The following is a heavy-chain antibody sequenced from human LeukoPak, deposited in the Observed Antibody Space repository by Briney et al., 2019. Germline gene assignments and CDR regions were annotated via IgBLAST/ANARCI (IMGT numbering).Heavy chain of an antibody. J-gene: IGHJ6*03. D-gene: IGHD6-19*01. CDR3: ARVHGYSSGWYDGSRYNYMDV. V-gene: IGHV4-38-2*02. CDR2: IYRSGTT. Sequence: SETLSLTCTVSGYSISSGYFWGWIRQPPGKGLEWIGSIYRSGTTYYNPSLKSRVTISVDTSKNQFSLKLTSVTAADTAVYYCARVHGYSSGWYDGSRYNYMDVWGKGTTVTISS. CDR1: GYSISSGYF.